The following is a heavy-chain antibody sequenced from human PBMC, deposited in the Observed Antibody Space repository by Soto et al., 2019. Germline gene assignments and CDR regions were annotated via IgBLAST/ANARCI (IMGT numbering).Heavy chain of an antibody. CDR1: GFSLSNSGVG. Sequence: QITVKESGPTLVKPTQTLTLTCTFSGFSLSNSGVGVAWIRQPPGKALEWLALIYWDDDERYRQSLRSRLTITNDTSKNHVVLTMTNVDPVDTATYFCTHKGGLGAGMDVWGQGTTVTVSS. V-gene: IGHV2-5*02. CDR3: THKGGLGAGMDV. CDR2: IYWDDDE. J-gene: IGHJ6*02. D-gene: IGHD2-15*01.